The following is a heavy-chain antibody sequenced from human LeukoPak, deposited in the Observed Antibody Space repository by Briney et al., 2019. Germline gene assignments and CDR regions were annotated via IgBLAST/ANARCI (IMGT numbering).Heavy chain of an antibody. D-gene: IGHD1-26*01. Sequence: KPSETLSFTCTVSGGSISSYYWSWIRQPPGKGLEWIGYIYYSGSTNYNPSLKSRVTISVDTSKNQFSLKLSSVTAADTAVYYCARDPKVGASDAFDIWGQGTMVTVSS. V-gene: IGHV4-59*01. CDR2: IYYSGST. CDR1: GGSISSYY. J-gene: IGHJ3*02. CDR3: ARDPKVGASDAFDI.